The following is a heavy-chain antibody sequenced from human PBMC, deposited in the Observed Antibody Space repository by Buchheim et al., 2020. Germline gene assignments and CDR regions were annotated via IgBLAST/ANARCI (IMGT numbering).Heavy chain of an antibody. CDR1: GVSINNDY. CDR3: ARSGYSSGWLNWFDP. D-gene: IGHD6-19*01. CDR2: ISYTGSP. J-gene: IGHJ5*02. V-gene: IGHV4-59*01. Sequence: QVQLQESGPGLVKPSETLSLTCTVSGVSINNDYWSWVRQPPGKRLEWIGYISYTGSPNYNPSLKSRVTISLDTSRNQFSLKLTSVTAADTAVYYCARSGYSSGWLNWFDPWGQGTL.